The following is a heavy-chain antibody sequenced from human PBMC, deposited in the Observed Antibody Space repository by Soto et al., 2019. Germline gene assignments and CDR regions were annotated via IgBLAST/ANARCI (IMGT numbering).Heavy chain of an antibody. CDR2: IVPIFGA. Sequence: QVQLVQSGAEAKKPGSSVKVSCKSSGGTLSNYGFSWVRQAHGQGLECMGVIVPIFGAEHPQKFQGRVTITADECTNTVFMELRGLRSEDTAVYYCARGGSDYEGSGYYQGHVWGQGTTVTVS. J-gene: IGHJ6*02. V-gene: IGHV1-69*12. D-gene: IGHD3-22*01. CDR3: ARGGSDYEGSGYYQGHV. CDR1: GGTLSNYG.